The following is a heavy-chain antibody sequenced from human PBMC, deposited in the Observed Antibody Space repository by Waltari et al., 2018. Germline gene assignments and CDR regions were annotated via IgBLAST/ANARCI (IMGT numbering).Heavy chain of an antibody. Sequence: EVQLVESGGGLVKPGGSMRLSCAASGFTFSSDSMNWVRQAPGKGLAWVSSISSSSSYISYADSLKGRFTISRDNAKNSLYLQMNSLRADDTAVYYCARDFLNWDGGSYWGQGTLVTVSS. CDR3: ARDFLNWDGGSY. V-gene: IGHV3-21*01. D-gene: IGHD1-1*01. CDR2: ISSSSSYI. CDR1: GFTFSSDS. J-gene: IGHJ4*02.